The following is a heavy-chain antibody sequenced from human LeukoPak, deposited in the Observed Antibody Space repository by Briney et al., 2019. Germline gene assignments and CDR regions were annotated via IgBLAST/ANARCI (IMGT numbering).Heavy chain of an antibody. D-gene: IGHD3-22*01. V-gene: IGHV1-2*02. J-gene: IGHJ4*02. Sequence: ASVKVSCKASGYTFTGYHMHWVRQAPGQGLEWMGWINPNSGGTTYAQTFQDRVTMTRDTSISTAYMELSRLRSDDTAVYYCARVRNYYDSTGFGAECDYWGQGTLVTVSS. CDR2: INPNSGGT. CDR3: ARVRNYYDSTGFGAECDY. CDR1: GYTFTGYH.